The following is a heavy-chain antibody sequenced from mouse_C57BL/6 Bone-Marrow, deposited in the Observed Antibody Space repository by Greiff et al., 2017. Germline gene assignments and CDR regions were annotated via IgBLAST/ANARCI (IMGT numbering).Heavy chain of an antibody. D-gene: IGHD2-5*01. CDR1: GYTFTDYN. CDR3: ARKGDSNYVNAMDY. V-gene: IGHV1-18*01. CDR2: INPNNGGT. Sequence: EVHLVESGPELVKPGASVKIPCKASGYTFTDYNMDWVKQSHGKSLEWIGDINPNNGGTIYNQKFKGKATLTVDKSSSTAYMELRSLTSEDTAVYYCARKGDSNYVNAMDYWGQGTSVTVSS. J-gene: IGHJ4*01.